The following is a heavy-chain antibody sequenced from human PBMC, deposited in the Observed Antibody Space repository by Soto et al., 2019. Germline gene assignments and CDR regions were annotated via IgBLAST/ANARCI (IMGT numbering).Heavy chain of an antibody. CDR1: GFTFNSYA. Sequence: EAQLLESGGGLVQPGGSLRLSCAASGFTFNSYAMTWVRQPPGEGLEWVSTINDTGDSTYYADSVKGRFTISRDNSKNTLYLQMNTLRTEDTALYYCAKGLWLHMEYDAFDIWGQGTMVTVSS. D-gene: IGHD5-12*01. CDR2: INDTGDST. J-gene: IGHJ3*02. V-gene: IGHV3-23*01. CDR3: AKGLWLHMEYDAFDI.